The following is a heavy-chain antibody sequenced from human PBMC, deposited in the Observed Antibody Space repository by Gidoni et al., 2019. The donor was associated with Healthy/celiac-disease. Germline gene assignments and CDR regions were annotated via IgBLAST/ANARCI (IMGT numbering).Heavy chain of an antibody. J-gene: IGHJ4*02. CDR2: IWYDGSNK. CDR1: GFTFSSYG. D-gene: IGHD6-19*01. CDR3: ARGGAVAGTGNLGY. Sequence: QVQLVESGGGVVQPGRSLRLSCAASGFTFSSYGMHWVRQAPGKGLEWVAVIWYDGSNKYYADSVKGRFTISRDNSKNTLYLQMNSLRAEDTAVYYCARGGAVAGTGNLGYWGQGTLVTVSS. V-gene: IGHV3-33*01.